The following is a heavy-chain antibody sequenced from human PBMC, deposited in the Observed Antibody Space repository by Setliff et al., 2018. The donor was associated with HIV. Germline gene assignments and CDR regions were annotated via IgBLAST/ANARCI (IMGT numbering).Heavy chain of an antibody. CDR3: ARSFSGRYFWSGYYTGPDPKGENAFDI. D-gene: IGHD3-3*01. J-gene: IGHJ3*02. Sequence: LSLTCTVSGGSISNSNYFWGWIRQPPGKGLEWIGRIYSSGSTYYQPSLQGRVSMSIDSPKNHFSLSLRYVTAADTAVYYCARSFSGRYFWSGYYTGPDPKGENAFDIWGQGTMVTVSS. CDR2: IYSSGST. V-gene: IGHV4-39*02. CDR1: GGSISNSNYF.